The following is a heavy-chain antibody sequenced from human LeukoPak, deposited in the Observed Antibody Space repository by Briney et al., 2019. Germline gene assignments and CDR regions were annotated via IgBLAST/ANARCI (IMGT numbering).Heavy chain of an antibody. J-gene: IGHJ4*02. CDR2: ISSSSSYI. Sequence: GGSLRLSCAASGFTFSSYSMNWVRQAPGKGLEWVSCISSSSSYIYYADSVKGRFTISRDNAKNSLYLQMNSLKDDDTAVYYCVTYGLMILFRGIRYFDHWGQGTLVTVSS. CDR1: GFTFSSYS. D-gene: IGHD3-10*01. CDR3: VTYGLMILFRGIRYFDH. V-gene: IGHV3-21*03.